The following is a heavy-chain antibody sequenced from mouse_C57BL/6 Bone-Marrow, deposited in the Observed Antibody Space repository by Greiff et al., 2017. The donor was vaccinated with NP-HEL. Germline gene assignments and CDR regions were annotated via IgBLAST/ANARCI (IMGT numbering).Heavy chain of an antibody. D-gene: IGHD1-1*01. Sequence: QVQLQQPGAELVKPGASVKMSCKASGYTFTSYWITWVKQRPGQGLEWIGDIYPGSGSTKYNEKFKSKATLTVDTSSSPAYMQLCGLTSEDSAVYSCASLAPTFVARDYWGQGTTLTVSS. J-gene: IGHJ2*01. CDR1: GYTFTSYW. V-gene: IGHV1-55*01. CDR2: IYPGSGST. CDR3: ASLAPTFVARDY.